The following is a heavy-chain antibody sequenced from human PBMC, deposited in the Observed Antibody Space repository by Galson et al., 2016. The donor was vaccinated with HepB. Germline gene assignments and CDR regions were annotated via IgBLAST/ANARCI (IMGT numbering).Heavy chain of an antibody. D-gene: IGHD3-3*01. V-gene: IGHV3-53*01. J-gene: IGHJ6*02. CDR3: ARGGVPGSPHGVDV. Sequence: SLRLSCAASGFNVSLNYMSWVRQAPGKGLEWVSLLYSGGSTYYADSVKGRFTISRDISKNTLYLQMNSLRGEDTAVYYCARGGVPGSPHGVDVWGQGTTVTVSS. CDR2: LYSGGST. CDR1: GFNVSLNY.